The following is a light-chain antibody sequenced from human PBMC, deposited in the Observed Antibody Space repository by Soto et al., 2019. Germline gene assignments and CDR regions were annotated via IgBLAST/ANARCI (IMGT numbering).Light chain of an antibody. CDR1: QSIRRH. J-gene: IGKJ4*02. CDR3: QLSYRTPTT. V-gene: IGKV1-39*01. Sequence: DIQMIQSPSSLSASVGDSVTITCRASQSIRRHLDWYQQKPGKAPKLLIYAASSWQSGVPQRFSGSGSGTDFTLTISSLQPDDFAPYYWQLSYRTPTTFCGWTKVEIK. CDR2: AAS.